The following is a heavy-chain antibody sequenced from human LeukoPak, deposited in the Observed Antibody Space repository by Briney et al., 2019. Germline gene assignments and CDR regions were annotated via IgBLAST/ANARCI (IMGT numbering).Heavy chain of an antibody. V-gene: IGHV3-48*04. CDR2: ISSSSSTI. J-gene: IGHJ4*02. CDR3: ARDQGYSYGPGGFDY. Sequence: GGSLRLSCAASGFTFSSYSMNWVRQAPGKGLEWVSYISSSSSTIYYADSVKGRFTISRDNAKNSLYLQMNSLRAEDTAVYYCARDQGYSYGPGGFDYWGQGTLVTVSS. CDR1: GFTFSSYS. D-gene: IGHD5-18*01.